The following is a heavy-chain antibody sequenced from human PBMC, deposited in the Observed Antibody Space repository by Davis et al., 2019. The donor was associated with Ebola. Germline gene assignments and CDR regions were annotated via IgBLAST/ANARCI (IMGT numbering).Heavy chain of an antibody. CDR1: GGSINNYY. J-gene: IGHJ5*02. Sequence: MPSETLSLTCTVSGGSINNYYWSWIRQPPGKGLEWIGYIYYSGSTTYNPSLKSRVTISVDTSKNQFSLKLSSVTAADTAVYYCAREAIFGVVIILPHNWFDPWGQGTLVTVSS. CDR3: AREAIFGVVIILPHNWFDP. CDR2: IYYSGST. D-gene: IGHD3-3*01. V-gene: IGHV4-59*12.